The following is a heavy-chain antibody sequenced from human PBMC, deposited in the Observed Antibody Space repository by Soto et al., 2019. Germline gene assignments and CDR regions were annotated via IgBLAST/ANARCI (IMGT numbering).Heavy chain of an antibody. J-gene: IGHJ6*02. CDR1: GFTFDDYT. Sequence: GGSLRLSCAASGFTFDDYTMHWVRQAPGKGLEWVSLISWDGGSTYYADSVKGRFTISRDNSKNSLYLQMNSLRTEDTALYYCAKESSSSSDYYGMDVWGQGTTVTVSS. D-gene: IGHD6-6*01. CDR3: AKESSSSSDYYGMDV. CDR2: ISWDGGST. V-gene: IGHV3-43*01.